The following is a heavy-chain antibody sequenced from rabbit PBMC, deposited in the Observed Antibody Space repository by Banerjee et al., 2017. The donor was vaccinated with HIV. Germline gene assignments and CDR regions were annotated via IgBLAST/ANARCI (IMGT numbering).Heavy chain of an antibody. CDR2: IYAGSGGS. V-gene: IGHV1S45*01. CDR1: GFTISSNYY. J-gene: IGHJ4*01. D-gene: IGHD4-1*01. CDR3: ARSPDYYTSGWGYYFDL. Sequence: QEQLEESGGDLVQPEGSLALTCKASGFTISSNYYMCWVRQAPGKGLEWIGCIYAGSGGSYYASWAKGRFTISKTSSTRVTLQMTSLTAADTATYFCARSPDYYTSGWGYYFDLWGQGTLVTVS.